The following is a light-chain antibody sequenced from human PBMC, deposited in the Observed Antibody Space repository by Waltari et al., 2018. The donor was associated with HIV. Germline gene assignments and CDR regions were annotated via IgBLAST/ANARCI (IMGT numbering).Light chain of an antibody. V-gene: IGLV7-43*01. J-gene: IGLJ3*02. CDR3: VIYYGGSWV. CDR1: TGTVISLNY. Sequence: QTVVTQEPSLTVSPGGTVTLTCASSTGTVISLNYPSWFQHKPGQAPRSLIYNTDNRHSWTPDRFSGSLPGGKAAPTLSGVQPEDEADYYCVIYYGGSWVFGGGTRLTVL. CDR2: NTD.